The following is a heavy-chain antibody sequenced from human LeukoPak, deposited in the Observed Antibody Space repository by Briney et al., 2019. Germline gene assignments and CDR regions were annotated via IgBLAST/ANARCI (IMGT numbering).Heavy chain of an antibody. J-gene: IGHJ3*01. CDR1: GGSISSYY. CDR2: VYYTGST. Sequence: SETLSLTCTVSGGSISSYYWSWVRQPPGKGLEWIGFVYYTGSTNYSPSLKSRVTISVDTSKNQFSLKLRSVTAADTAVYYCARISSSNWYNERGAFDVWGQGTMATVSS. V-gene: IGHV4-59*01. CDR3: ARISSSNWYNERGAFDV. D-gene: IGHD6-13*01.